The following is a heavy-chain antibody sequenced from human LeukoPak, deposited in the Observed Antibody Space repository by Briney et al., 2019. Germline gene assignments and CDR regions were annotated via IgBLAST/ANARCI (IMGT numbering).Heavy chain of an antibody. V-gene: IGHV3-48*01. CDR3: ARAPPDYGGYINDY. CDR1: GFSFSSYS. CDR2: ISGSSSRI. Sequence: PGGSLRLSCAASGFSFSSYSMNWVRQAPGKGLEWVSYISGSSSRIYYADSVKGRFTISRDNAKTSLYLQMNSLRAEDTAVYYCARAPPDYGGYINDYWGQGTLVTISS. J-gene: IGHJ4*02. D-gene: IGHD4-23*01.